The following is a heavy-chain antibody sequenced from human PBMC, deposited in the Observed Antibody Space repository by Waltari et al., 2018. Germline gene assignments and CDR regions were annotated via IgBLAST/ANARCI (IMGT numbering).Heavy chain of an antibody. Sequence: EVQLVESGGGVVQPGGSLSISCAASGVTFINHWMDWVRQAPGKGLEWFGFIQNKADGVPPSSAESVKGRFPFSLSDSTDTLYLQMTRLPAEDTAIYYCTLHNSWGQGVLVTVSS. V-gene: IGHV3-72*01. CDR3: TLHNS. CDR2: IQNKADGVPP. J-gene: IGHJ4*02. CDR1: GVTFINHW.